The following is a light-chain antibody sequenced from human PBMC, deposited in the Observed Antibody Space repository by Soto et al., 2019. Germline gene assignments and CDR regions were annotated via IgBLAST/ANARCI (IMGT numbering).Light chain of an antibody. Sequence: EIVMTQSPATLSVSPGERATLSWRASQSVSSYLAWYQQKPGQAPRLLIYGASTRATDIPARFSGSGSGTEFTLTISSLQPDDFATYYCQQYNSYSVTFGQGTKVDI. CDR3: QQYNSYSVT. CDR1: QSVSSY. CDR2: GAS. J-gene: IGKJ1*01. V-gene: IGKV3-15*01.